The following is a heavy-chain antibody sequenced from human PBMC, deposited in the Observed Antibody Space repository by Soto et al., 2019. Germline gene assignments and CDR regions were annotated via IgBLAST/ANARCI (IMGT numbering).Heavy chain of an antibody. CDR2: ISSSSSYI. CDR3: ARDLPLPGYSSGWFNWFDP. V-gene: IGHV3-21*01. CDR1: GFTFSSYS. D-gene: IGHD6-19*01. J-gene: IGHJ5*02. Sequence: EVQLVESGGGLVKPGGSLRLSCAASGFTFSSYSMNWVRQAPGKGLEWVSSISSSSSYIYYADSVKGRFTISRDNAKNSLYLQMNSLRAEDTAVYYCARDLPLPGYSSGWFNWFDPWGQGTLVTVSS.